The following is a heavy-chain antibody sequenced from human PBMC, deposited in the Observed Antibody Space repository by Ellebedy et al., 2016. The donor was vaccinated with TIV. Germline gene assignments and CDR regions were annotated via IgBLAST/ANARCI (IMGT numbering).Heavy chain of an antibody. CDR3: APHGGSGY. V-gene: IGHV3-21*01. J-gene: IGHJ4*02. Sequence: GGSLRLXXAASGFTFSSYSMNWVRQAPGKGLEWVSSISSSSSYIYYADSVKGRFTISRDNAKNSLYLQMNSLRAEDTAVYYCAPHGGSGYWGQGTLVTVSS. CDR1: GFTFSSYS. D-gene: IGHD3-16*01. CDR2: ISSSSSYI.